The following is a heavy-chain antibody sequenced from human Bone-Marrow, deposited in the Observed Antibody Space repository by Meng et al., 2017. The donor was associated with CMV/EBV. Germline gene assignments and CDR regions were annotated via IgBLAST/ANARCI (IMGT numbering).Heavy chain of an antibody. V-gene: IGHV4-39*01. CDR3: APLTSIAAAGNWFDP. J-gene: IGHJ5*02. D-gene: IGHD6-13*01. CDR2: IYYSGST. Sequence: SETLSLTCTVSGGSTSSSSYYWGWIRQPPGKGLEWIGSIYYSGSTYYNPSLKSRVTISVDTSKNQFSLKLSSVTAADTAVYYCAPLTSIAAAGNWFDPWGQGTLVTVSS. CDR1: GGSTSSSSYY.